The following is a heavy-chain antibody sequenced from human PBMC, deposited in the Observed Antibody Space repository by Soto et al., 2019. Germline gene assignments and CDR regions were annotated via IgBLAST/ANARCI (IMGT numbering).Heavy chain of an antibody. Sequence: GGSLRLSCAASGFTFSNSWMSWVRQAPGKGLEWVANIKEDGSEKDYVDPVKGRFTITRDNAKNSLYLQMNNLRAEDTAVYFCTRKRFGMDVWGQGTTVTVSS. CDR2: IKEDGSEK. J-gene: IGHJ6*02. CDR3: TRKRFGMDV. CDR1: GFTFSNSW. V-gene: IGHV3-7*03.